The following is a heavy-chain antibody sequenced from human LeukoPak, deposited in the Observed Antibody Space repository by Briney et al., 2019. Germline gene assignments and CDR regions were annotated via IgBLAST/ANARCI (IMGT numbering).Heavy chain of an antibody. D-gene: IGHD3-10*01. V-gene: IGHV3-23*01. CDR1: GSTFSSYA. J-gene: IGHJ4*02. Sequence: PGGSLRLSCAASGSTFSSYAMSWVRQAPGKGLEWVSAISGSGGSTYYADSVKGRFTISRDNSKNTLYLQMNSLRAEDTAVYYCAKGYGSGSYSIATYYFDYWGQGTLVTVSS. CDR3: AKGYGSGSYSIATYYFDY. CDR2: ISGSGGST.